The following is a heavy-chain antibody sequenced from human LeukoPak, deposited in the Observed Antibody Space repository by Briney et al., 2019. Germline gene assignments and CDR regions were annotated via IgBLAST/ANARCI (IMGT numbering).Heavy chain of an antibody. D-gene: IGHD6-19*01. CDR1: GFTFSSYS. CDR3: ARDPRIAVAGSYYMDV. CDR2: ISSSSSYI. J-gene: IGHJ6*03. Sequence: AGGSLRLSCAASGFTFSSYSMNWVRQAPGKGLEWVSSISSSSSYIYYADSVKGRFTISRDNAKNSLYLQMNSLRAEDTAVYYCARDPRIAVAGSYYMDVWGKGTTVTVSS. V-gene: IGHV3-21*01.